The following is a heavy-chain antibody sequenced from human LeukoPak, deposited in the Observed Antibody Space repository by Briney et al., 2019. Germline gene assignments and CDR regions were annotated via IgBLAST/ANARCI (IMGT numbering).Heavy chain of an antibody. V-gene: IGHV1-2*02. Sequence: ASVKVSCKASGYTFTSYDINWVRQATGQGLEWMGWINPNSGGTNYAQKFQGRVTMTRDTSISTAYMELSRLRSDDTAVYYCARGYYYDSSGFDPWGQGTLVTVSS. CDR1: GYTFTSYD. CDR3: ARGYYYDSSGFDP. CDR2: INPNSGGT. J-gene: IGHJ5*02. D-gene: IGHD3-22*01.